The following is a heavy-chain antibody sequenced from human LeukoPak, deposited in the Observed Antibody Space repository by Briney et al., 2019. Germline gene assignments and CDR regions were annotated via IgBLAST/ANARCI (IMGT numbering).Heavy chain of an antibody. CDR3: SGQYSSSSVVDY. CDR1: GXSFSSYE. V-gene: IGHV3-48*03. Sequence: GGSLRLSCAASGXSFSSYEMNWVRQAPGKGREWVSYISSSGSIMYSADSVKGRFTISRDNAKNSLYLQMNSLRAEDTAIYYCSGQYSSSSVVDYWGQGTLVTVSS. J-gene: IGHJ4*02. CDR2: ISSSGSIM. D-gene: IGHD6-6*01.